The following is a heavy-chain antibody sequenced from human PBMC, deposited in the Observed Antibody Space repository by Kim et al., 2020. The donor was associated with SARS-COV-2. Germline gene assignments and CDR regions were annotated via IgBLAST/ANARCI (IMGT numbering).Heavy chain of an antibody. D-gene: IGHD6-19*01. V-gene: IGHV1-2*02. J-gene: IGHJ5*02. Sequence: NYAQKFQGRVTMTRDTSISTAYMELSRLRSDDTAVYYCARSKQWLVHFDPWGQGTLVTVSS. CDR3: ARSKQWLVHFDP.